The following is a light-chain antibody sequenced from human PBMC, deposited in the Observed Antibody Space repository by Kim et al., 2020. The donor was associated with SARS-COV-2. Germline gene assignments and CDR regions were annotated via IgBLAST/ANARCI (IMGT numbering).Light chain of an antibody. Sequence: QRTQSPSSLSPSVGDTVTITCRASQGLSNALAWYQHKPGKAPKLLVYGATTLQSGVPSRFSGSGSGTEYTLTISSLQPEDLGTFYCQQSYGIPWTFGQGTKVDIK. CDR2: GAT. V-gene: IGKV1-NL1*01. CDR3: QQSYGIPWT. J-gene: IGKJ1*01. CDR1: QGLSNA.